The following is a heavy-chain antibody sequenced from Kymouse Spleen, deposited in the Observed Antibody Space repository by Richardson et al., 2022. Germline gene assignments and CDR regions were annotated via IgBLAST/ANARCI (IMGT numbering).Heavy chain of an antibody. V-gene: IGHV3-9*01. J-gene: IGHJ4*02. CDR3: AKDMTMVRGVTLDY. Sequence: EVQLVESGGGLVQPGRSLRLSCAASGFTFDDYAMHWVRQAPGKGLEWVSGISWNSGSIGYADSVKGRFTISRDNAKNSLYLQMNSLRAEDTALYYCAKDMTMVRGVTLDYWGQGTLVTVSS. CDR1: GFTFDDYA. CDR2: ISWNSGSI. D-gene: IGHD3-10*01.